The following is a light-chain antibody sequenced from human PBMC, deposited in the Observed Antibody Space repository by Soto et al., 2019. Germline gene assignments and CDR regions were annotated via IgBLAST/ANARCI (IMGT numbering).Light chain of an antibody. CDR3: QQYGSSPIT. CDR1: QRVSSSY. J-gene: IGKJ5*01. CDR2: GAS. V-gene: IGKV3-20*01. Sequence: EIVLTQSPGTLSLSPGERATLSCRARQRVSSSYLAWYQQKPGQAPRLLIYGASSRATGIPDRFSGSGSGTDFTLTISGLEPEDFAVYYCQQYGSSPITFGQGTRLEIK.